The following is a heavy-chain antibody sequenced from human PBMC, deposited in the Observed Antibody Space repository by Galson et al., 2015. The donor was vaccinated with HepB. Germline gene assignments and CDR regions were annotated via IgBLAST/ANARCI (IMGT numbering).Heavy chain of an antibody. CDR3: AKSVPVAGRESHFDY. V-gene: IGHV1-3*01. CDR1: GYTFTSYA. Sequence: SVKVSCKASGYTFTSYAMHWVRQAPGQRLEWMGWINAGNGNTKYSQKFRGGVTITRDTSASTAYMELSSLRSEDTAVYYCAKSVPVAGRESHFDYWGQGTLVTVSS. D-gene: IGHD6-19*01. CDR2: INAGNGNT. J-gene: IGHJ4*02.